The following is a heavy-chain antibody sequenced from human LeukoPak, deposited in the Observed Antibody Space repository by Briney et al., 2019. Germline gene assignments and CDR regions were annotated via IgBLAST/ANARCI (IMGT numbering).Heavy chain of an antibody. CDR1: GYTFTSYY. J-gene: IGHJ4*02. CDR2: INPSGGST. Sequence: ASVKVSGTASGYTFTSYYMHWVRQAPGQGLEWVGIINPSGGSTSYAQKFQGRVTMTSDTSTSTVYMEPSSLRSEDTAVYYCAREGEVEIATNHFDYWGQGTLVTVSS. V-gene: IGHV1-46*01. D-gene: IGHD5-24*01. CDR3: AREGEVEIATNHFDY.